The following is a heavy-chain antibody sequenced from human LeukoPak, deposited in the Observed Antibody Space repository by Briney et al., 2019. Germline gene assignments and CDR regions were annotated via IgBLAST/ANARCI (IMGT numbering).Heavy chain of an antibody. J-gene: IGHJ5*02. D-gene: IGHD2-15*01. Sequence: GASVKVSCKASGYTFTGYYMHWVRQAPGQGLECMGWINPNSGATNYAQKFQGRVTMTRDTSISTAYMELGRLRSDDTAVYYCARDFQGYCRGGSCHWGFDPWGQGTLVTVSS. V-gene: IGHV1-2*02. CDR2: INPNSGAT. CDR1: GYTFTGYY. CDR3: ARDFQGYCRGGSCHWGFDP.